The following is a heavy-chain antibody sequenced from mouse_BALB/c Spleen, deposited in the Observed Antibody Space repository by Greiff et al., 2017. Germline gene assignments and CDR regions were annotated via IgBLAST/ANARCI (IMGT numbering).Heavy chain of an antibody. CDR3: AVDYDGSSPFAH. CDR1: GFTFSSYG. Sequence: EVMLVESGGDLVKPGGSLKLSCAASGFTFSSYGMSWVRQTPDKRLEWVATISSGGSYTYYPDSVKGRFTISRDNAKNTLYLQMSSLKSEDTAMYYCAVDYDGSSPFAHWGQGTLVTVSA. CDR2: ISSGGSYT. V-gene: IGHV5-6*01. D-gene: IGHD1-1*01. J-gene: IGHJ3*01.